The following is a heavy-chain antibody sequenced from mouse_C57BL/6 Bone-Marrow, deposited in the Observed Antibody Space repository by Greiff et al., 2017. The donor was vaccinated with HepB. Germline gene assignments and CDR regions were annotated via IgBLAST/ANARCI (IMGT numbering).Heavy chain of an antibody. Sequence: VKLVESGPGLVAPSQSLSITCTVSGFSLTSYAISWVRQPPGKGLEWLGVIWTGGGTNYNSALKSRLSISTDNSKSQVCLKMNSLQTDDTARYDCAREYYGSSDHWYFDVWGTGTTVTVSS. J-gene: IGHJ1*03. V-gene: IGHV2-9-1*01. CDR1: GFSLTSYA. D-gene: IGHD1-1*01. CDR2: IWTGGGT. CDR3: AREYYGSSDHWYFDV.